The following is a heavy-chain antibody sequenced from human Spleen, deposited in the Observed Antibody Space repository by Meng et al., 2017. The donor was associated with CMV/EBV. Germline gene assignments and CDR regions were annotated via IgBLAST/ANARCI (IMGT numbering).Heavy chain of an antibody. V-gene: IGHV3-30*02. J-gene: IGHJ4*02. Sequence: GESLKISCAASGFTFSSYGMHWVRQAPGKGMEWVAFIRYDGSNKYYADSVKGRFTISRDNSKNTLYLQMNRLRAEDTAVYYCAKGGVIARPPADYLGQGTLVTVSS. CDR3: AKGGVIARPPADY. CDR1: GFTFSSYG. CDR2: IRYDGSNK. D-gene: IGHD2-21*01.